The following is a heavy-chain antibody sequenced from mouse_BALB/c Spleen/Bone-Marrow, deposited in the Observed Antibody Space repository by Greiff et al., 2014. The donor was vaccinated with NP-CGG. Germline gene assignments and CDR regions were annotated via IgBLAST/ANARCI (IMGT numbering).Heavy chain of an antibody. CDR1: GCSITSDYA. CDR2: INYSGFT. CDR3: AREDNYAFAY. Sequence: VQLKDSGPGLVKPSQSLSLTCTVTGCSITSDYAWNWIRQFPGDKLEWMGYINYSGFTTYNPSLKSRISIIRDTSKNQFFLQLNSVTTEDTATYYCAREDNYAFAYWGQGTLVTVSA. D-gene: IGHD1-3*01. V-gene: IGHV3-2*02. J-gene: IGHJ3*01.